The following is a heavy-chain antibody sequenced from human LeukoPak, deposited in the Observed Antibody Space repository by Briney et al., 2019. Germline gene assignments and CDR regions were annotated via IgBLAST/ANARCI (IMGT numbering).Heavy chain of an antibody. CDR1: GFTFSTYE. CDR2: ISSSGSTI. D-gene: IGHD5-12*01. Sequence: GSLRLSCAASGFTFSTYEMNWVRQAPGKGLEWVSYISSSGSTIYYADSVKGRFTISRDNAKNSLYLQMNSLRAEDTAVYYCARDIVDKAVYWGQGTLVTVSS. CDR3: ARDIVDKAVY. V-gene: IGHV3-48*03. J-gene: IGHJ4*02.